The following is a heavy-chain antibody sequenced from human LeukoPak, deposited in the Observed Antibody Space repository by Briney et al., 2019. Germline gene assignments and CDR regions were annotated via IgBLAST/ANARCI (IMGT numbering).Heavy chain of an antibody. D-gene: IGHD2-15*01. J-gene: IGHJ6*02. CDR3: ARVRSGLHMDV. CDR1: GLNVSINY. V-gene: IGHV3-66*01. Sequence: PGGSLRLSCAASGLNVSINYMSWVRHAPGEGLMWLSIIYSGGGSNYAGSVKGRFTISRDTSKNTLFLQMNNLRAEDTALYDCARVRSGLHMDVWGQGTTVTVSS. CDR2: IYSGGGS.